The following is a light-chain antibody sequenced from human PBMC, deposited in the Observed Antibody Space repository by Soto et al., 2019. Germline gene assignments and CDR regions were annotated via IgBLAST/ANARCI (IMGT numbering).Light chain of an antibody. CDR2: AAS. V-gene: IGKV1-39*01. CDR3: QQTYSTLSIT. J-gene: IGKJ5*01. Sequence: DLQMTQSPSSLSASVGDRVTITCRASESIARHLNWYQQKPGKAPNLLIYAASSLQNGVPSRFRGGGSGTDFTLTINNLQPEDFATYYYQQTYSTLSITFGQGTRLEIK. CDR1: ESIARH.